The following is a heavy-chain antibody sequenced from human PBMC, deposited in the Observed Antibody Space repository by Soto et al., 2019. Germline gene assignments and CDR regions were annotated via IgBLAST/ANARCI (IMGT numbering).Heavy chain of an antibody. D-gene: IGHD3-9*01. V-gene: IGHV1-18*01. CDR2: ISAYNGNT. CDR1: GYTFTNYG. J-gene: IGHJ4*02. Sequence: GASVKVSCKASGYTFTNYGLTWVRQAPGQGPEWVGWISAYNGNTHYAQKLQGRVAMTTDTSTSTAYMGLRSLSSDDTAVYYCARPQNDILTDSYTNYFDSWGQGTPVTVSS. CDR3: ARPQNDILTDSYTNYFDS.